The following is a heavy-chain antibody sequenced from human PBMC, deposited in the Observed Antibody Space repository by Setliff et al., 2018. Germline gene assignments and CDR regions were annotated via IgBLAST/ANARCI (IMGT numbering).Heavy chain of an antibody. CDR3: AREVVDRFSSSWYPPTYFDS. CDR1: GYTFTSYA. Sequence: ASVKVSCKASGYTFTSYAMHWVRQAPGQRPEWMGWINTGNANTKYSQKFQGRVTITRDASASTAYMELSSLRSEDTAVYYCAREVVDRFSSSWYPPTYFDSWGQGILVTVSS. D-gene: IGHD6-13*01. J-gene: IGHJ4*02. CDR2: INTGNANT. V-gene: IGHV1-3*04.